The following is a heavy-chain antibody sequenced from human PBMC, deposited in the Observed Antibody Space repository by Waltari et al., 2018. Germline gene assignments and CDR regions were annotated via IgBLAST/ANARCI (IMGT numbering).Heavy chain of an antibody. D-gene: IGHD3-10*01. CDR1: GLAVSNDY. J-gene: IGHJ6*04. CDR2: SDRGGTT. V-gene: IGHV3-53*01. CDR3: ARDWLGPGGVPDV. Sequence: ELVESGGGVIQPGGSLRLACVASGLAVSNDYLSWVRHAPGKGLEWVSNSDRGGTTYYAESVKGRVTIDRDKSKSPGYLQRYSLRAEDTAVYYCARDWLGPGGVPDVGGKGTTVTVSS.